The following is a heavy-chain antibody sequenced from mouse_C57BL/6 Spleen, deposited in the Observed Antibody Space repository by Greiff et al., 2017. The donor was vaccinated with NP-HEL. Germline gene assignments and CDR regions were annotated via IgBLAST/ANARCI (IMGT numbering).Heavy chain of an antibody. CDR2: IYPRSGNT. Sequence: VQLQQSGAELARPGASVKLSCKASGYTFTSYGISWVKQRTGQGLEWIGEIYPRSGNTYYNEKFKGKATLTADKSSSTAYMELRSLTSEDSAVYFWARSRYDGYYYAMDYWGQGTSVTGSS. J-gene: IGHJ4*01. CDR3: ARSRYDGYYYAMDY. D-gene: IGHD2-3*01. CDR1: GYTFTSYG. V-gene: IGHV1-81*01.